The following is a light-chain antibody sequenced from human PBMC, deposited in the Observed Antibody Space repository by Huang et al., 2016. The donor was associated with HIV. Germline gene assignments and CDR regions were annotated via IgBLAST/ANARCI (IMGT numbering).Light chain of an antibody. CDR1: QSVSSN. V-gene: IGKV3-15*01. Sequence: EIVMTQSPATLSVSPGERATLSCRASQSVSSNLAWYQQKPGQAPRLLIYGASTRATGIPARFSGSESGKEFNLTISSMQSEDFAVYYCQQYNNWPRTFGQGTKVEIK. CDR2: GAS. J-gene: IGKJ1*01. CDR3: QQYNNWPRT.